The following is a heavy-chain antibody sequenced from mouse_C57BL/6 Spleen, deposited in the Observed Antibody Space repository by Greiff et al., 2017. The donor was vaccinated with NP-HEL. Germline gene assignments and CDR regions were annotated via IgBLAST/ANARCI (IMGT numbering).Heavy chain of an antibody. J-gene: IGHJ3*01. V-gene: IGHV1-66*01. Sequence: QVQLQQSGPELVKPGASVKISCKASGYSFTSYYIHWVKQRPGQGLEWIGWIYPGSGNTKYNEKFKGKATLTADTSSSTAYMQLSSLTSEDSAVYYCARGTGPAWFAYWGQGTLVTVSA. CDR2: IYPGSGNT. CDR3: ARGTGPAWFAY. D-gene: IGHD4-1*01. CDR1: GYSFTSYY.